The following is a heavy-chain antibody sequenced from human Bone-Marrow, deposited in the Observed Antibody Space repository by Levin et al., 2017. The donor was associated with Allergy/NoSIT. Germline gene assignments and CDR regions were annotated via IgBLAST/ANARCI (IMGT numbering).Heavy chain of an antibody. J-gene: IGHJ4*02. CDR1: GYTITDFY. D-gene: IGHD3-9*01. V-gene: IGHV1-24*01. Sequence: ASVKVSCKVSGYTITDFYVRWVRQAPGKAPEWVGRIDPQDGETKSSQKLQGRVTMVADTSTGTAYLEVYRLTSEDTAVYYCATDGGSSRYFNYWGQGTLVTVSS. CDR3: ATDGGSSRYFNY. CDR2: IDPQDGET.